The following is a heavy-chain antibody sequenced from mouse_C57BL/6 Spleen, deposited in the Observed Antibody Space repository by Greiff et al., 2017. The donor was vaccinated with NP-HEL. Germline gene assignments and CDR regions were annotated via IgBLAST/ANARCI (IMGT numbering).Heavy chain of an antibody. J-gene: IGHJ2*01. CDR1: GYTFTSYW. V-gene: IGHV1-50*01. D-gene: IGHD1-1*01. CDR2: IDPSDSYT. CDR3: ARREKVVFDY. Sequence: QVQLQQPGAELVKPGASVKLSCKASGYTFTSYWMQWVKQRPGQGLEWIGEIDPSDSYTNYNQKFKGKATLTVDTSSSTAYMQLSSLTSEDSAVYYCARREKVVFDYWGQGTTLTVSS.